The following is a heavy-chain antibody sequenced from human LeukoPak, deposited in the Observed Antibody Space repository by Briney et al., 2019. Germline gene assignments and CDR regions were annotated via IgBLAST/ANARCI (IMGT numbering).Heavy chain of an antibody. Sequence: QPGGSLRLSCAASGFTFDDYAMHWVRQAPGKGLEWVSGISWNSGSIGYADSVKGRFTISRDTAKNSLYLQMNSLRAEDTALYYCAKVPFSGTPHWYFDLWGRGTLVTVSS. V-gene: IGHV3-9*01. CDR2: ISWNSGSI. CDR3: AKVPFSGTPHWYFDL. D-gene: IGHD3-10*01. J-gene: IGHJ2*01. CDR1: GFTFDDYA.